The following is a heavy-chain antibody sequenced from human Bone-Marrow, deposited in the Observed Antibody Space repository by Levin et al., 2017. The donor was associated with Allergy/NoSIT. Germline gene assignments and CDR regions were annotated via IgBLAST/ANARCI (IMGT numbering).Heavy chain of an antibody. CDR3: ARDFGRGYCSGGSCYSWYFDL. CDR2: INPNSGGR. CDR1: GYTFTGHY. V-gene: IGHV1-2*02. J-gene: IGHJ2*01. Sequence: ASVKVSCKASGYTFTGHYMHWVRQAPGQGLEWMGWINPNSGGRNYAQKFQGRVTMTRDKSINTVYMELSRLRSDDTAVYYCARDFGRGYCSGGSCYSWYFDLWGRGTLVTVSS. D-gene: IGHD2-15*01.